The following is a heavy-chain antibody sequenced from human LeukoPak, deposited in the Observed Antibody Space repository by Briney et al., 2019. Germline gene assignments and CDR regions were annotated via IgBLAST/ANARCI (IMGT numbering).Heavy chain of an antibody. CDR3: ARADYGDAYGMDV. J-gene: IGHJ6*02. V-gene: IGHV1-18*01. Sequence: ASVKVSCKASDYTFTSYGISWVRQAPGQGLEWMGWISAYNGNTNYAQKFQGRVTITADESTSTAYMELSSLRSEDTAVYYCARADYGDAYGMDVWGQGTTVTVSS. CDR1: DYTFTSYG. D-gene: IGHD4-17*01. CDR2: ISAYNGNT.